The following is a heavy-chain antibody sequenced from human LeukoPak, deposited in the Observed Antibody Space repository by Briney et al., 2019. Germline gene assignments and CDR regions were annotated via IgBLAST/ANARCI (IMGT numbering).Heavy chain of an antibody. Sequence: GGSLRLSCAASGFRFSDFTMTWVCQAPGKGPEWVSAIGGRGGSTYYADSVGGRFTISRDNSKDMLYLQMNSLKVEDTATYYCGKEGGAWGQGTKVTVSS. V-gene: IGHV3-23*01. J-gene: IGHJ5*02. D-gene: IGHD3-16*01. CDR1: GFRFSDFT. CDR3: GKEGGA. CDR2: IGGRGGST.